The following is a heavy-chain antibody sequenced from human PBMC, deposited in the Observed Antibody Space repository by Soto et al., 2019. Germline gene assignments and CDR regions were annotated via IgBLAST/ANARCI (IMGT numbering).Heavy chain of an antibody. CDR3: ARSNGDYGDY. J-gene: IGHJ4*02. CDR1: GGSISSPNYY. CDR2: IYHSGST. V-gene: IGHV4-39*07. Sequence: SETLSLTCTVSGGSISSPNYYWGWIRQPPGKGLEWIGYIYHSGSTYYNPSLKSRVTISVDTPKNQFSLKLSSVTAADTAVYYCARSNGDYGDYWSQGNLVTVSS. D-gene: IGHD4-17*01.